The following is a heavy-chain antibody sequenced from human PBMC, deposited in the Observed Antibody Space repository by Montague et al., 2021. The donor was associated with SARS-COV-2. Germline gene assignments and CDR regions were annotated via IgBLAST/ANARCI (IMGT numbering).Heavy chain of an antibody. J-gene: IGHJ4*02. CDR3: AKLLWSEKVFDY. V-gene: IGHV3-23*01. Sequence: SLRLSCAASGFSFNTHGMNWVRQAPGKGLEWVSTISDSGDNTHYAESVKGRFTISRDNSKNTLYLQMDRLRAEDTAVYYCAKLLWSEKVFDYWGQGTLVTVSS. CDR2: ISDSGDNT. D-gene: IGHD2-21*01. CDR1: GFSFNTHG.